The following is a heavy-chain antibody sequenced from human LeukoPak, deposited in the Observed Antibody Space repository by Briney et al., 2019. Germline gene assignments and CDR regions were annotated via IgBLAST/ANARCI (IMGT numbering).Heavy chain of an antibody. J-gene: IGHJ4*02. Sequence: SETLSLTCTVSGGSISSSSYYWGWIRQPPVKGLEWIGSIHYSGSTNYNPSLKSRVTISVDTSKNQFSLKLSSVTAADTAVYYCARDPPNFGGSAPLLADWGQGTLVTVSS. CDR2: IHYSGST. V-gene: IGHV4-39*07. CDR1: GGSISSSSYY. CDR3: ARDPPNFGGSAPLLAD. D-gene: IGHD3-10*01.